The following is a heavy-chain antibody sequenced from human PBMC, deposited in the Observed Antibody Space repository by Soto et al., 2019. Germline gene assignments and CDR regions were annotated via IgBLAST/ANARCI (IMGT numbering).Heavy chain of an antibody. CDR1: GFTFSSYG. CDR2: IWYDGSNK. V-gene: IGHV3-33*01. Sequence: QVQLVESGGGVVQPGRSLRLSCAASGFTFSSYGMHWVRQAPGKGLEWVAVIWYDGSNKYYADSVKGRFTISRDNSKNTQNLQMNSLRAEDTAVYYCARDRGGGRGFDYWGQGTLVTVSS. CDR3: ARDRGGGRGFDY. J-gene: IGHJ4*02. D-gene: IGHD3-10*01.